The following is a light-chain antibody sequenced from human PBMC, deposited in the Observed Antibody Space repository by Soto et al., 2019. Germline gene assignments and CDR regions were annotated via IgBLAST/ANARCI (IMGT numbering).Light chain of an antibody. CDR3: QQYGSPIT. V-gene: IGKV3-20*01. J-gene: IGKJ5*01. Sequence: EIALTQSPGTLSLSPGERATLSCRASQSVSSSYLAWYQQKPGQAPRLLIYGASSRATGIADRFSGSGSGTVFTLTISRLEPEDFAVYYCQQYGSPITFGQGTRLEIK. CDR2: GAS. CDR1: QSVSSSY.